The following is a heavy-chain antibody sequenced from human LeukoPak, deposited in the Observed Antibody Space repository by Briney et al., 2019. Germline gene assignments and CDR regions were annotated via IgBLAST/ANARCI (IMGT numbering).Heavy chain of an antibody. D-gene: IGHD3-10*01. J-gene: IGHJ6*02. CDR3: ARTGGDGSGSYRLGIDYGMDV. Sequence: SETLSLTCSVSGGSISSSSSYWGWIRRPPGKGLEWIGYIYYSGSTNYNPSLKSRVTISVDTSKNQFSLKLSSVTAADTAVYYCARTGGDGSGSYRLGIDYGMDVWGQGTTVTVSS. V-gene: IGHV4-61*05. CDR1: GGSISSSSSY. CDR2: IYYSGST.